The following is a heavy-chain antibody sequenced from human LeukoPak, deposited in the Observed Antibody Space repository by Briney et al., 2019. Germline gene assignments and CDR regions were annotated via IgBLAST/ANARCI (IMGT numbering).Heavy chain of an antibody. D-gene: IGHD3-3*01. CDR2: ISAYNGNT. V-gene: IGHV1-18*01. CDR1: GYTFTSYG. Sequence: ASVKVSCKASGYTFTSYGISWVRQAPGQGLEWMGWISAYNGNTNYAQKLQGRVTMTTDTSTSTAYMELRCLRSDDTAVYYCARDKVRYDFWSGYSPDEYYYYGMDVWGQGTTVTVSS. CDR3: ARDKVRYDFWSGYSPDEYYYYGMDV. J-gene: IGHJ6*02.